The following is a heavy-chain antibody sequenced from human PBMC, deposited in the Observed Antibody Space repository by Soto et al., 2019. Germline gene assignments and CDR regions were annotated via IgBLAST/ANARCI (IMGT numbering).Heavy chain of an antibody. CDR2: ISSDSYFI. CDR3: ARNRNPSSKTHGMDV. Sequence: EVQLVESGGGLVEPGGSLRLSCAPSGLSVSTHSMNWVRQAPGKGLEWVSSISSDSYFIYFADSVKGRFTISRDNAKNSLYLQMNSLRADDTAVYYCARNRNPSSKTHGMDVWGQGTTVTVSS. CDR1: GLSVSTHS. V-gene: IGHV3-21*01. J-gene: IGHJ6*02.